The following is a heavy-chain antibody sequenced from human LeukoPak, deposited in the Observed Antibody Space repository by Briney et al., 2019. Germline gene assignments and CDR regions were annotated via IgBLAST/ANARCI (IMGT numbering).Heavy chain of an antibody. D-gene: IGHD3-10*01. CDR1: GLTFSNYA. CDR3: AREGFYGSGSYYRRGFDY. J-gene: IGHJ4*02. CDR2: ISGSGGYT. V-gene: IGHV3-23*01. Sequence: GGSLRLSCAASGLTFSNYAMSWVRQAPGKGLEWVSAISGSGGYTVHADSVKGRFTISRDNSKNTLYLQMNSLRVEDTAVYYCAREGFYGSGSYYRRGFDYWGQGTLVTVSS.